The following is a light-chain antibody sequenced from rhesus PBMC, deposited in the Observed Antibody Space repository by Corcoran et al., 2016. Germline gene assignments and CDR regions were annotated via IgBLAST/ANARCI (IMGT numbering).Light chain of an antibody. CDR2: DAS. Sequence: DIQMTQSPSSLSASVGDTVTITCQASQGIRKYLAWYQKKPGKAPKLLIDDASTLQSGVPSRCSGSGAGTEFTLTISSLQPEDFAAYYCQQHISYPWTFGQGTKVEIK. CDR1: QGIRKY. V-gene: IGKV1-25*01. CDR3: QQHISYPWT. J-gene: IGKJ1*01.